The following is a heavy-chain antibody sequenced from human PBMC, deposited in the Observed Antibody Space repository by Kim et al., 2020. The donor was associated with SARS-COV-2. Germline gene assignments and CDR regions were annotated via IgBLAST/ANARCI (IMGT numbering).Heavy chain of an antibody. CDR3: AENVYYRDAFDI. Sequence: NYNPPLKSRVTISVDKSKNQFSLKRSSVTAADTAVYYCAENVYYRDAFDIWGQGTMVTVSS. D-gene: IGHD3-10*01. J-gene: IGHJ3*02. V-gene: IGHV4-4*02.